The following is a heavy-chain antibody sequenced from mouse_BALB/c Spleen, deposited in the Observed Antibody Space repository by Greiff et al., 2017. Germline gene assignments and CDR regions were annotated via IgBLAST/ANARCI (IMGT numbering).Heavy chain of an antibody. Sequence: QGQLQQSGAELVRPGTSVKISCKASGYAFTNYWLGWVKQRPGHGLEWIGDIYPGSGNTYYNEKFKGKATLTADKSSSTAYMQLSSLTSEDSAVYFCASQLRPGAMDYWGQGTSVTVSS. CDR1: GYAFTNYW. D-gene: IGHD1-2*01. V-gene: IGHV1-63*01. CDR3: ASQLRPGAMDY. CDR2: IYPGSGNT. J-gene: IGHJ4*01.